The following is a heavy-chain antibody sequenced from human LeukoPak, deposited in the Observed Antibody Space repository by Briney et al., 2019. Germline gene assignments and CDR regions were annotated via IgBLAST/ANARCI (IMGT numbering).Heavy chain of an antibody. CDR1: GFTVSGHH. CDR2: IYSGGGP. CDR3: AKDGNYDSSGYYDY. Sequence: GGSLRLSCTASGFTVSGHHMSWVRQAPGKGLEWVSVIYSGGGPYYADSVKGRFTISRDNSKNTLYLQMNSLRAEDTAVYYCAKDGNYDSSGYYDYWGQGTLVTVSS. J-gene: IGHJ4*02. V-gene: IGHV3-53*01. D-gene: IGHD3-22*01.